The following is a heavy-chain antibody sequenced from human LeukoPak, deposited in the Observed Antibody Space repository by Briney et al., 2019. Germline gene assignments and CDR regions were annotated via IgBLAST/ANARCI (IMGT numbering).Heavy chain of an antibody. CDR3: ARSNNDGDYLGVGFDY. CDR1: GYTFTSYY. Sequence: ASVTVSCKASGYTFTSYYMDWVRQAPGQGLEWMGWINTNTGNPTYAQGFTGRFVFSLDTSVSTAYLQISSLQAEDTAVYYCARSNNDGDYLGVGFDYWGQGTLVTVSS. V-gene: IGHV7-4-1*02. D-gene: IGHD4-17*01. CDR2: INTNTGNP. J-gene: IGHJ4*02.